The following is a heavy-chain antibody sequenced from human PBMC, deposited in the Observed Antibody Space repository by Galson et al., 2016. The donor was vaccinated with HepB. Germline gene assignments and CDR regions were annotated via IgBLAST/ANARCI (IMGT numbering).Heavy chain of an antibody. CDR3: ARALPGEFGWEQRFVFDV. D-gene: IGHD1/OR15-1a*01. CDR1: GFSVSNNY. J-gene: IGHJ3*01. CDR2: FYSGGQA. Sequence: SLRLSCAASGFSVSNNYISWVRQAPGKGLEWVSVFYSGGQAYYADSVKGRFTIPRDNSRNMVFLQMNSLRADDTALYYCARALPGEFGWEQRFVFDVWGQGTLVTVSS. V-gene: IGHV3-53*01.